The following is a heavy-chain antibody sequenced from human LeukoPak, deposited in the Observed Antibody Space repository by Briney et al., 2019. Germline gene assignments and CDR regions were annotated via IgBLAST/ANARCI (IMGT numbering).Heavy chain of an antibody. D-gene: IGHD6-19*01. J-gene: IGHJ4*02. Sequence: PGGSLRLSCAASGFSFSTYSMTRVRQRPGKGLEWVSSIYNSGSEIFYADSVKGRFTISRDNSNNMLYLQMSSLRAEDSAVYFCAKDIVPDSGWDLDYWGRGTLVTVSS. V-gene: IGHV3-23*05. CDR1: GFSFSTYS. CDR2: IYNSGSEI. CDR3: AKDIVPDSGWDLDY.